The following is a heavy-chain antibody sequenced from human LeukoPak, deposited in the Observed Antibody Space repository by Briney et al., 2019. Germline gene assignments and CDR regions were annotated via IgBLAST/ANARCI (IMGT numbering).Heavy chain of an antibody. D-gene: IGHD6-6*01. V-gene: IGHV4-59*08. J-gene: IGHJ4*02. CDR3: ERHRAYSSSSPFDY. CDR2: IYYTGST. Sequence: SETLSLTCSVSGGSISSLYWSWIRQPPGKGLEWIGYIYYTGSTNYNPSLKSRVTMFVDMSKNQFSLRLSSVTAADTAVYYCERHRAYSSSSPFDYWGQGTLVTVSS. CDR1: GGSISSLY.